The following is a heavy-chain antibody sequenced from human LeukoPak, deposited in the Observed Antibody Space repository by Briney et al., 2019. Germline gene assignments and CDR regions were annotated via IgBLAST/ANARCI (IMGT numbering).Heavy chain of an antibody. D-gene: IGHD2-15*01. J-gene: IGHJ2*01. V-gene: IGHV1-46*01. CDR1: GYTFTSYY. Sequence: GASVKVSCKASGYTFTSYYMHWVRQAPGQGLEWMGIINPSGGSTSYAQKFQGRVTMTRDMSTSTVYMELSSLRSEDTAVYYCARPYCSGGSCYSGYFDLWGRCTLVTVSS. CDR3: ARPYCSGGSCYSGYFDL. CDR2: INPSGGST.